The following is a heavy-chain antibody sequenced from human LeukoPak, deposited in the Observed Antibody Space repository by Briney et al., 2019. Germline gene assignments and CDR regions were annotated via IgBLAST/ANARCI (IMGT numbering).Heavy chain of an antibody. V-gene: IGHV1-46*01. CDR2: INPSGGST. D-gene: IGHD2-2*01. CDR3: ARDSEGIVVVPAAMYAALDY. Sequence: ASVKVSCKASGYTFTSYYMHWVRQAPGQGLEWMGIINPSGGSTSYAQKFQGRVTMTRDTSTSTVYMELSSLRSEDTAVYYCARDSEGIVVVPAAMYAALDYWGQGTLVTVSS. CDR1: GYTFTSYY. J-gene: IGHJ4*02.